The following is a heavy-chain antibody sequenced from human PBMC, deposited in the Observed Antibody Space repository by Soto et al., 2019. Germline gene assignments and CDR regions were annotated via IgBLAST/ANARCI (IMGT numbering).Heavy chain of an antibody. Sequence: GGSLRLSCAASGFTFSSYSMNWVRQAPGKGLEWVSSISSSSYIYYADSVKGRFTISRDNAKNSLYLQMNSLRAEDTAVYYCARRADYGSGSPIDYWGQGTLVTVSS. V-gene: IGHV3-21*01. CDR3: ARRADYGSGSPIDY. CDR2: ISSSSYI. D-gene: IGHD3-10*01. CDR1: GFTFSSYS. J-gene: IGHJ4*02.